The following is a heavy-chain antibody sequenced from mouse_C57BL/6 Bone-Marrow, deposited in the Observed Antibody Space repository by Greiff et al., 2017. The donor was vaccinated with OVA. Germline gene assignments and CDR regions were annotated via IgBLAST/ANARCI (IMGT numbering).Heavy chain of an antibody. J-gene: IGHJ3*01. V-gene: IGHV1-61*01. Sequence: QVQLQQPGAELVRPGSSVKLSCKASGYTFTSYWMDWVKQRPGQGLEWIGNIYPSDSETHYNQKFKDKATLTVDKSSSTAYMQISSLTSEDSAVYYCARSDYYGISRFAYWGQGTLVTVSA. D-gene: IGHD1-1*01. CDR2: IYPSDSET. CDR1: GYTFTSYW. CDR3: ARSDYYGISRFAY.